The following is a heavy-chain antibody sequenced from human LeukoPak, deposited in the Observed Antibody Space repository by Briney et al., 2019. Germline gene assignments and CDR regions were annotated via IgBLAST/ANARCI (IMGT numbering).Heavy chain of an antibody. D-gene: IGHD4-17*01. V-gene: IGHV4-38-2*01. CDR3: ARNIHDYVLTHYYYYMDV. Sequence: SETLSLTCAVSAYSISSSYYWGWIRQAPGKGLEWIGNIHHTGTTYYNPSLKSRVTISLDASKNQFSLRLPSVTAADTAVYYCARNIHDYVLTHYYYYMDVWGKGTTVTVSS. J-gene: IGHJ6*03. CDR2: IHHTGTT. CDR1: AYSISSSYY.